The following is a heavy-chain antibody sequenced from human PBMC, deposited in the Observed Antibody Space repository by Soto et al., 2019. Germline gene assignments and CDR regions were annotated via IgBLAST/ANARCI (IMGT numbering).Heavy chain of an antibody. Sequence: SETLSLTCTVSGGSISSYYWSWIRQPPGKGLEWIGYIYYSGSTNYNPSLKSRVTISVDTSKNQFSLKLSSVTAADTAVYYCARTTYGDYYYYYMDVWGKGTTVTVSS. V-gene: IGHV4-59*01. CDR2: IYYSGST. J-gene: IGHJ6*03. CDR1: GGSISSYY. D-gene: IGHD4-17*01. CDR3: ARTTYGDYYYYYMDV.